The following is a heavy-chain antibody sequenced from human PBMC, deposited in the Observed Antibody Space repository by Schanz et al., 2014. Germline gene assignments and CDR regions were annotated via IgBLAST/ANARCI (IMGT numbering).Heavy chain of an antibody. J-gene: IGHJ4*02. V-gene: IGHV3-48*01. CDR2: ISSTSRAT. CDR1: GFTFRSYS. CDR3: AGGEYQLLYGN. D-gene: IGHD2-2*02. Sequence: EVQLVESGGGLVQPGESLRLSCAASGFTFRSYSMNWVRQAPGKGLEWISYISSTSRATYYADSVKGRFTISRDNAKNSLFLQMNSLRAEDTAVYYCAGGEYQLLYGNWGQGTLVTVSS.